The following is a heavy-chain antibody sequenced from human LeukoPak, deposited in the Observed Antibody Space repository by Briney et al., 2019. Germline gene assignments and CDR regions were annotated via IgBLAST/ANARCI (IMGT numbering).Heavy chain of an antibody. Sequence: TSVMVSCKASGYTFTAYYVHWVRQAPGQGLEWMGWINPNSGGTNYAQKFQGRVTMTRDTSISTAYMELSRLRSDDTAVYYCARDGDRYGDSYFDYWGQGTLVTVSS. D-gene: IGHD4-17*01. CDR3: ARDGDRYGDSYFDY. V-gene: IGHV1-2*02. J-gene: IGHJ4*02. CDR2: INPNSGGT. CDR1: GYTFTAYY.